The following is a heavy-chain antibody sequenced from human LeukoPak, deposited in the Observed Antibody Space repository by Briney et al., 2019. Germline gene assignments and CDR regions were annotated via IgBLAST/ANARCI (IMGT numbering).Heavy chain of an antibody. CDR1: GFTFSRYW. V-gene: IGHV3-7*02. CDR2: IKQDGSEK. CDR3: AGGFYSGSFDP. Sequence: AGGSLRLSCAASGFTFSRYWMAWVRQAPGRGLEWVANIKQDGSEKYYVDSVKGRFTISRDNAKNSLFLQMNSLRAEDTAVYYCAGGFYSGSFDPWGQGTLVTVSS. D-gene: IGHD1-26*01. J-gene: IGHJ5*02.